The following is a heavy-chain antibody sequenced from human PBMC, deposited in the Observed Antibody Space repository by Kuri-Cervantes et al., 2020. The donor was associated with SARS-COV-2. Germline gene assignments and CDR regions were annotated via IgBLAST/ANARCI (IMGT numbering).Heavy chain of an antibody. CDR3: ARGTNLYYGSGSYPAPYYYYGMDV. Sequence: ESLKISCAASGFTFSSYAVSWVRQAPGKGLEWVSYISSSGSTIYYADSVKGRFTISRDNAKNSLYLQMNSLRAEDTAVYYCARGTNLYYGSGSYPAPYYYYGMDVWGQGTTVTVSS. CDR2: ISSSGSTI. CDR1: GFTFSSYA. V-gene: IGHV3-48*04. D-gene: IGHD3-10*01. J-gene: IGHJ6*02.